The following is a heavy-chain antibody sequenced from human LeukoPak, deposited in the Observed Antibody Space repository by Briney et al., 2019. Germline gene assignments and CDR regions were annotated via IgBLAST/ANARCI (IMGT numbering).Heavy chain of an antibody. Sequence: GGSLRLSCAASGFTFSSYGMHWVRQAPGKGLEWVAVIWYDGSNKYYADSVKGRFTISRDNSKNTLYLQMNSLRAEDTAVYYCARDRRRNDYNDKNWFDPWGQGTLVTVSS. V-gene: IGHV3-33*01. D-gene: IGHD5-24*01. J-gene: IGHJ5*02. CDR2: IWYDGSNK. CDR3: ARDRRRNDYNDKNWFDP. CDR1: GFTFSSYG.